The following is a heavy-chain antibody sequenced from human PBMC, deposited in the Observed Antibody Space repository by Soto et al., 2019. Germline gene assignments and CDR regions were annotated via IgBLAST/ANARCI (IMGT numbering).Heavy chain of an antibody. CDR2: IYPGDANT. J-gene: IGHJ4*02. CDR3: PSHASQYDTNSSGY. CDR1: GYRFTTYW. D-gene: IGHD2-8*01. Sequence: GESLKISCKGSGYRFTTYWIGWVRQMPGKGLEWMGLIYPGDANTRFSPSFQAQVTISVGISISTAYLQWSSLRVSDTAMYYCPSHASQYDTNSSGYWGPGILLTVS. V-gene: IGHV5-51*01.